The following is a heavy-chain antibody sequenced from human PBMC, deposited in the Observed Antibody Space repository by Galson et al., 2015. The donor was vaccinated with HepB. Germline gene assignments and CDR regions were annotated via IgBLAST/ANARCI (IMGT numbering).Heavy chain of an antibody. D-gene: IGHD6-13*01. V-gene: IGHV3-23*01. Sequence: SLRLSCAASGFTFSSYAMTWVRQVPGKGLEWVSSISGRGDYTYYGDSVKGRFTASRDNSKNTLYLQMNSLRAEDTAVYYCAKEFAPGTWQGDYWGQGTLVTVSS. CDR3: AKEFAPGTWQGDY. CDR2: ISGRGDYT. CDR1: GFTFSSYA. J-gene: IGHJ4*02.